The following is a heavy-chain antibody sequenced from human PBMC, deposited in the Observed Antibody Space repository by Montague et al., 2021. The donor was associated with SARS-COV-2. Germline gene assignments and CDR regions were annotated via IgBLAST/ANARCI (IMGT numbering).Heavy chain of an antibody. Sequence: SLRLSCPASGFSFSRYALSWVRQAPGKGLEWVPGISGASARIYYPDSVKGRFTISRDNSKNTLDVQMNSLRAEDTAVYYCVKVRDSGYDYPNGFDSWGQGTLVTVSS. CDR3: VKVRDSGYDYPNGFDS. D-gene: IGHD5-12*01. V-gene: IGHV3-23*01. J-gene: IGHJ5*01. CDR2: ISGASARI. CDR1: GFSFSRYA.